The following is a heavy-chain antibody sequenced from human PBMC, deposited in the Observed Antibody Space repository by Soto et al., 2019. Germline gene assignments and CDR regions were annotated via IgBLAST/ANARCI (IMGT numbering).Heavy chain of an antibody. V-gene: IGHV3-23*01. Sequence: EVQLLESGGGLVQPGGSLRLSCAASGFTFSSYAMRWVRQAPGKGLEWVSAISGSGGSTYYADSVEGRFTISRDNTKNRLDLQMNSLRADDTPVYYGATHRGTRRPDAFDIWGQGRMVTVTS. CDR3: ATHRGTRRPDAFDI. CDR1: GFTFSSYA. J-gene: IGHJ3*02. CDR2: ISGSGGST.